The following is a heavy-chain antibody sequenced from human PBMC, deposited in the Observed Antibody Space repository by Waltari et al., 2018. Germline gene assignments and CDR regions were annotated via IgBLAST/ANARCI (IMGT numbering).Heavy chain of an antibody. CDR1: GFTFSSYA. Sequence: EVQLVESGGGLVQPGGSLRLSCAASGFTFSSYAMSWVRQAPGKGLEWVSVIYSGGSTYYADSVKGRFTISRDNSKNTLYLQMNSLRAEDTAVYYCARVSRDYDSSGSIESWGQGTLVTVSS. J-gene: IGHJ4*02. V-gene: IGHV3-66*01. D-gene: IGHD3-22*01. CDR2: IYSGGST. CDR3: ARVSRDYDSSGSIES.